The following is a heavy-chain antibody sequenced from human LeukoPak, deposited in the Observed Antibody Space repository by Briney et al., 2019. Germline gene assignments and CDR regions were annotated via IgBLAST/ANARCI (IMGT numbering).Heavy chain of an antibody. CDR2: ISAYNGNT. CDR3: ARDLSGNYYDSSGYYAFDI. CDR1: GYTFTSYG. Sequence: ASVKVSCKASGYTFTSYGISWVRQAPGQGLEWMGWISAYNGNTNYAQKLQGRVTMTTDTSTSTACMELRSLRSDDTAVYYCARDLSGNYYDSSGYYAFDIWGQGTMVTVSS. D-gene: IGHD3-22*01. V-gene: IGHV1-18*01. J-gene: IGHJ3*02.